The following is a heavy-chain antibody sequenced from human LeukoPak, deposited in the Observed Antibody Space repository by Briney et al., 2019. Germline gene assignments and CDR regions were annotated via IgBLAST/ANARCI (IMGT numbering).Heavy chain of an antibody. J-gene: IGHJ3*02. CDR2: IYYSGST. CDR1: GGSISSYY. Sequence: SETLSLTCTVSGGSISSYYWSWIRQLPGKGLEWIGYIYYSGSTNYNPSLKSRVTISVDTSKNQFSLKLSSVTAADTAVYYCARCDPSHDAFDIWGQGTMVTVSS. V-gene: IGHV4-59*01. CDR3: ARCDPSHDAFDI.